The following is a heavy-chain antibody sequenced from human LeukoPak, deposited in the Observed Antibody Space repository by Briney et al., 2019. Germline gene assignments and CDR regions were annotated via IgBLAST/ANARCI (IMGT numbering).Heavy chain of an antibody. J-gene: IGHJ3*02. V-gene: IGHV4-34*01. CDR1: GGSFSGYY. CDR2: INHSGST. Sequence: SETLSLTCAVYGGSFSGYYWSWIRQPPGKGLERIGEINHSGSTNYNPSLKSRVTISVDTSKNQFSLKLSSVTAADTAVYYCARDDYGDYEAFDIWGQGTMVTVSS. D-gene: IGHD4-17*01. CDR3: ARDDYGDYEAFDI.